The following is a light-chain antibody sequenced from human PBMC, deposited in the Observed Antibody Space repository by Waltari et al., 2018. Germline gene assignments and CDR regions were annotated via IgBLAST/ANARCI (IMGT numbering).Light chain of an antibody. J-gene: IGLJ2*01. Sequence: QSALTQPASVSGSPGQSIPIPCTGTSSDIVGFNYVSWSQQHPGEAPKRMIYDVTQRPSGVSNRFSGSKSGSTASLTISGLQAGDEAHYYCSSYSSISTLVFGGGTKLSVL. V-gene: IGLV2-14*03. CDR2: DVT. CDR3: SSYSSISTLV. CDR1: SSDIVGFNY.